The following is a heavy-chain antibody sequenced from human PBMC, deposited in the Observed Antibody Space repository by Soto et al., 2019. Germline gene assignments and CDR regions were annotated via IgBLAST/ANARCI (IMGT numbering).Heavy chain of an antibody. CDR3: AKDPCGGDCRYWYFDL. CDR1: GFTFSSYA. CDR2: ISGSGGST. V-gene: IGHV3-23*01. J-gene: IGHJ2*01. D-gene: IGHD2-21*02. Sequence: EVQLLESGGGLVQPGGSLRLSCAASGFTFSSYAMSWVRQAPGKGLERVSAISGSGGSTYYADSVKGRFTISRDNSKNTLYLQMNSLRAEDTAVYYCAKDPCGGDCRYWYFDLWGRGTLVTVSS.